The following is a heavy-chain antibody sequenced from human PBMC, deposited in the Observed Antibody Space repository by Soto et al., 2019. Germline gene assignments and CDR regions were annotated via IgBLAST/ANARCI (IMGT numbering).Heavy chain of an antibody. J-gene: IGHJ6*03. CDR2: ISSSSSTI. D-gene: IGHD2-15*01. CDR1: GFTFSSYS. Sequence: EVQLVESGGGLVQPGGSLRLSCAASGFTFSSYSMNWVRQAPGKGLEWVSYISSSSSTIYYADSVKGRFTISRDNAKNSLYLQMNSLRAEDTAVYYCARDLVVVAATLRHYYYYYYMDVWGKGTPVTVSS. V-gene: IGHV3-48*01. CDR3: ARDLVVVAATLRHYYYYYYMDV.